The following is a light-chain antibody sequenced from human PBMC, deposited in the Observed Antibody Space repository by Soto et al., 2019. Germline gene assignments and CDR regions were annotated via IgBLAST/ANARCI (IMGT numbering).Light chain of an antibody. CDR2: WAS. V-gene: IGKV4-1*01. CDR1: QSILYSSNNKNY. Sequence: DIVMTQSPDSLAVSLGERATINCKSSQSILYSSNNKNYLVWYQQKPGQPPKLLIYWASTRESGVPDRFTGSGSGTDFTLTISRLQAEDVAVYYCQQHYSTPYTFGQGTKLEIK. J-gene: IGKJ2*01. CDR3: QQHYSTPYT.